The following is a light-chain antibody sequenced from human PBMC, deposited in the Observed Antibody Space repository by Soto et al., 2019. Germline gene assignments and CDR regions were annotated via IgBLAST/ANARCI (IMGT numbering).Light chain of an antibody. CDR1: QSVSSSY. J-gene: IGKJ3*01. Sequence: EIVLTQSPGTLSLSPGERATLSCRASQSVSSSYLAWYQQKPGQAPRLLIYGASSRATGIPDRFSGSESGTDFTLTISRLEPEDFAVYYCQQYGSSLPFTFGPGTKVDIK. V-gene: IGKV3-20*01. CDR2: GAS. CDR3: QQYGSSLPFT.